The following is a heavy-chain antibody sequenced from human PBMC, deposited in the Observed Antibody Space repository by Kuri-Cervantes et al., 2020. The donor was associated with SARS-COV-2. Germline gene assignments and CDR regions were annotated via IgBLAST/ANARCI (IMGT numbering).Heavy chain of an antibody. CDR3: ARRRDVDY. CDR2: INTYNGNT. V-gene: IGHV1-18*01. Sequence: ASVKVSCKASDYTFANYGLSWVRQAPGRGLEWVASINTYNGNTNYAPILQGRVTMTTDTSTSTAYMELRGLRSDDTAVYYCARRRDVDYWGQGTLVTVSS. J-gene: IGHJ4*02. CDR1: DYTFANYG.